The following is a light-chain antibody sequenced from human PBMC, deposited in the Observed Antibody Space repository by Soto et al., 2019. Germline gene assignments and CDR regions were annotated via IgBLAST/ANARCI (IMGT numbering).Light chain of an antibody. CDR2: DAF. V-gene: IGKV1-5*01. CDR3: QQYNSYSGT. J-gene: IGKJ1*01. CDR1: QSISNL. Sequence: DIQMTQSPSSLAASVGDRVTITCRASQSISNLLSCYQQKPGKAPKLLIYDAFSLESGVPSRFSGSGSGTEFTLTISSLQPDDFATYYCQQYNSYSGTFGQGTKV.